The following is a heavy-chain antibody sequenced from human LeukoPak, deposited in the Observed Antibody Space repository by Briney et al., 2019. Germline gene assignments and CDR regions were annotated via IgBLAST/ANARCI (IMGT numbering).Heavy chain of an antibody. D-gene: IGHD3-22*01. Sequence: GGSLRLSCAASGFTFSSYTMSWVRQAPGKGLEWVSSFGTRSTSIYHAGSVKGRFAISRDNAKDSLYLQMNSLRAEDTALYYCAREVSEGFDFWGQGTLVTVSS. V-gene: IGHV3-21*01. CDR1: GFTFSSYT. CDR2: FGTRSTSI. J-gene: IGHJ4*02. CDR3: AREVSEGFDF.